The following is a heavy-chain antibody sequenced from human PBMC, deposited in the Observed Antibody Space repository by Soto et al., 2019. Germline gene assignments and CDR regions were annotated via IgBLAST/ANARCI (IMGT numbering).Heavy chain of an antibody. CDR3: ARDRPRRYYGSGSYTFDY. D-gene: IGHD3-10*01. CDR2: IIPIFGTA. J-gene: IGHJ4*02. CDR1: GGTFSSYA. V-gene: IGHV1-69*13. Sequence: SVKVSCQASGGTFSSYAIIWVRQAPGQGLEWMGGIIPIFGTANYAQKFQGRVTITADESTSTAYMELSSLRSEDTAVYYCARDRPRRYYGSGSYTFDYWGQGTLVTVSS.